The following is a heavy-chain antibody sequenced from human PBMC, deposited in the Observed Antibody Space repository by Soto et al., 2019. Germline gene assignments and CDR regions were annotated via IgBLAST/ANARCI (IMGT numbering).Heavy chain of an antibody. CDR2: IYYSGST. J-gene: IGHJ6*02. CDR3: ARHRYNSGPTDNDMDV. V-gene: IGHV4-59*08. Sequence: PSETLSLTCSVSGGSISSYYWSWIRQPPGKGLEWIGYIYYSGSTNYNPSLKSRVTISVDKSISTAYLQWSSLTASDTAMYYCARHRYNSGPTDNDMDVWGQGTTVTVSS. D-gene: IGHD6-19*01. CDR1: GGSISSYY.